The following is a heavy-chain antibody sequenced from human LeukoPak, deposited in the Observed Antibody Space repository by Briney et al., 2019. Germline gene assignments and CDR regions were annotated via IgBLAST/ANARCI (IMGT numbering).Heavy chain of an antibody. CDR3: AKPRVAFEYGDYESFFDY. Sequence: GGSLRLSCAASGFTFSDYYMSWIRQVPGKGLEWVSYVSSSGSSIYYADSVKGRFTISRDNAKNSLYLQMNSLRAEDTAVYYCAKPRVAFEYGDYESFFDYWGQGTLVTVSS. V-gene: IGHV3-11*01. D-gene: IGHD4-17*01. CDR2: VSSSGSSI. CDR1: GFTFSDYY. J-gene: IGHJ4*02.